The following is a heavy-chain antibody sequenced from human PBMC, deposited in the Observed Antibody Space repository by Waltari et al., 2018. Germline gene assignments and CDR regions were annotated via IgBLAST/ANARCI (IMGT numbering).Heavy chain of an antibody. Sequence: QVQLQQWGTGLLRPSETLSLICAVHGGSFSGFFWNWISQSPGKDLEWIGEVNHSGSTPYHPALKSRVTMSLDTSKNQFSLKLSSLTAADTAVYYCARMGPMTIYDGSGSMASAFDIWGEGTMVTVSS. CDR2: VNHSGST. V-gene: IGHV4-34*01. J-gene: IGHJ3*02. CDR1: GGSFSGFF. CDR3: ARMGPMTIYDGSGSMASAFDI. D-gene: IGHD3-10*01.